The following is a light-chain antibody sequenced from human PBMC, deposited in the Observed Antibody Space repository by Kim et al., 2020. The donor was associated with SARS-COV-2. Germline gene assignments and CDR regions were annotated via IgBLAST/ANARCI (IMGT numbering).Light chain of an antibody. CDR1: KLGDKY. CDR3: QAWDSSTVV. J-gene: IGLJ2*01. CDR2: QDS. V-gene: IGLV3-1*01. Sequence: SYELTQPPSVSVSPGQTASITCSGDKLGDKYACWYQQKPGQSPVLVIYQDSKRPSRIPVRFSGSNSGNTATLTISGTQAMDEADYYCQAWDSSTVVFGGGTKLTVL.